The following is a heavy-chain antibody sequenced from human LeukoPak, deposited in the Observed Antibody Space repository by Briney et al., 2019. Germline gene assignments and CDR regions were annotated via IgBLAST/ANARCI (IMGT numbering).Heavy chain of an antibody. CDR1: GGSISSGAYS. CDR2: ISSIGTT. Sequence: SQTLSLTCAVSGGSISSGAYSCSWIRQPPGRGLEWIGYISSIGTTYYNPSLRSRVTMSLDTSKNQFSLNLSSVTAADTAVYFCARESRVYTLRAFDIWGQGTMVIVSS. D-gene: IGHD2-2*02. J-gene: IGHJ3*02. CDR3: ARESRVYTLRAFDI. V-gene: IGHV4-30-4*07.